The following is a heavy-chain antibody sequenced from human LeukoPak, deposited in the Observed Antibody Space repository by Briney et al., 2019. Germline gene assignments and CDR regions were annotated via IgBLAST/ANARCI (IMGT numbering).Heavy chain of an antibody. CDR2: ISSNGVST. V-gene: IGHV3-64*01. D-gene: IGHD2-2*01. J-gene: IGHJ3*02. CDR3: ARDRCSSSSCSNAYDI. Sequence: GGSLRLSCVASGFTFSSYALHWVRQAPGKGLEYVSYISSNGVSTYYANSVKGRFTISRDNSKNTLYLQTGSLRAEDLAVYYCARDRCSSSSCSNAYDIWGQGTMVTVSS. CDR1: GFTFSSYA.